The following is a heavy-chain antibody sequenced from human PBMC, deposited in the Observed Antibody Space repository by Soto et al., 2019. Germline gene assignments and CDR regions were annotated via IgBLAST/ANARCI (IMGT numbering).Heavy chain of an antibody. CDR1: GFTFSGSA. V-gene: IGHV3-73*01. CDR3: TRLEGIAADGP. D-gene: IGHD6-13*01. J-gene: IGHJ5*02. CDR2: IRSKANSYAT. Sequence: PGGSLRLSCAASGFTFSGSAMHWVRQASGKGLEWVGRIRSKANSYATAYAASVKGRFTISRDDSKNTAYLQMNSLKTEDKEVYYCTRLEGIAADGPWGQGTLVNVSS.